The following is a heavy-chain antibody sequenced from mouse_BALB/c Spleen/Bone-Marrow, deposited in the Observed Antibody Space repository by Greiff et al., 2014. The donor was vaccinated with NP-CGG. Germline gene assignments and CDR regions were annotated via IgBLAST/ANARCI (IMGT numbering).Heavy chain of an antibody. CDR2: IDPGNGNT. J-gene: IGHJ3*01. CDR1: GYNFTSSY. V-gene: IGHV14-3*02. Sequence: EVKLQESGAELVKPGASVKLSCKASGYNFTSSYMHWVKQRPEQGLEWIGWIDPGNGNTKYNQKFKGKATITADTSSSTAYLQLSSLTSENTAVYFCATYYYGCSWGFAYWGQGTLLTVSA. D-gene: IGHD1-1*01. CDR3: ATYYYGCSWGFAY.